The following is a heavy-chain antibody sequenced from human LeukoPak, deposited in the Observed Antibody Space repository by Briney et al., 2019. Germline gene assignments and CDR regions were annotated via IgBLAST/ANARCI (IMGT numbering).Heavy chain of an antibody. V-gene: IGHV1-69*05. D-gene: IGHD2/OR15-2a*01. J-gene: IGHJ5*02. CDR1: GGTFSSYA. Sequence: SVTVSCKASGGTFSSYAISWVRQAPGQGLEWMGGIIPIFGTANYAQKFQGRVTITTDESTSTAYMELSSLRSEDTAVYYCARAVEFLRFNWFDPWGQGTLVTVSS. CDR3: ARAVEFLRFNWFDP. CDR2: IIPIFGTA.